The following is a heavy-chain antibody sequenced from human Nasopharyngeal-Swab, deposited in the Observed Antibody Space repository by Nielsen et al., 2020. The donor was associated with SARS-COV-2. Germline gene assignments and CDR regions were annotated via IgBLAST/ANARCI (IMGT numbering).Heavy chain of an antibody. CDR2: ICSGGTT. Sequence: RQAPGKGLEWIGSICSGGTTTYNASLKSRVPISVDTSKSNFSLNLPSVTAADTAMYYCARQRNHVFDIWGQGTMVTVSS. V-gene: IGHV4-39*01. CDR3: ARQRNHVFDI. J-gene: IGHJ3*02.